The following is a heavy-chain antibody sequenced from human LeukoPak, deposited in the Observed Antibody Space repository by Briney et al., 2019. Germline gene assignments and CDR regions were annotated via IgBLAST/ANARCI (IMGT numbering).Heavy chain of an antibody. CDR2: IYPGDSDS. CDR3: VRTSSTWYGDY. V-gene: IGHV5-51*01. CDR1: GYSFSAYL. Sequence: GESLKISCEGSGYSFSAYLIGWVRQMPGKGLEWMGIIYPGDSDSRYSPSFQGQVTISADKSISTAYLQWSSLKASDTAMYYCVRTSSTWYGDYWGQGTLVTVSS. D-gene: IGHD6-13*01. J-gene: IGHJ4*02.